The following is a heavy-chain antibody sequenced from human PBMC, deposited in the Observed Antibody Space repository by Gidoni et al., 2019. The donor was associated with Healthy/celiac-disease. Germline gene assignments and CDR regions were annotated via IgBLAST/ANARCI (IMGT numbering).Heavy chain of an antibody. J-gene: IGHJ4*02. CDR2: ISYDGSNK. V-gene: IGHV3-30*18. CDR3: AKDPGPYCSGGSCYSSDY. Sequence: QVQLVESGGGVVQPGRSLRLSCEASGFPFSSYGRHWVRQAPGKGLEWVAVISYDGSNKYYADSVKGRFTISRDNSKNTLYLQMNSLRAEDTAVYYCAKDPGPYCSGGSCYSSDYWGQGTLVTVSS. D-gene: IGHD2-15*01. CDR1: GFPFSSYG.